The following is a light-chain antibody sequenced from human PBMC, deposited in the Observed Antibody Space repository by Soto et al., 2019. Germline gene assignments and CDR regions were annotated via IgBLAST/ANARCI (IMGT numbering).Light chain of an antibody. Sequence: QSALTQPASVSGSPGQSITISCTGTSSDVGGHKYVSWYQHHPDKAPKLIISVVSNRPSGVSNRFSGSKSGNTASLTISGLQAEDEADYYCGSYTSSDTPYVFGTGTKLTVL. CDR1: SSDVGGHKY. CDR3: GSYTSSDTPYV. V-gene: IGLV2-14*01. J-gene: IGLJ1*01. CDR2: VVS.